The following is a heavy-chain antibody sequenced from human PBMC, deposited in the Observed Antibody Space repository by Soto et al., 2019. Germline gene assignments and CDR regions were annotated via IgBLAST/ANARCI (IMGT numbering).Heavy chain of an antibody. CDR3: VRNGGRQARAIEH. CDR2: IIPIIGTA. J-gene: IGHJ4*02. D-gene: IGHD1-26*01. V-gene: IGHV1-69*01. CDR1: SGTFSSYS. Sequence: QVHLVQSGAAVKKPRSSVKVSCKASSGTFSSYSINWMRQAPGHGLEWMGDIIPIIGTATYAQEFQGSVTTIADESTTTAQSELSSLKSEDTAVYYCVRNGGRQARAIEHWGQGTLVSVSS.